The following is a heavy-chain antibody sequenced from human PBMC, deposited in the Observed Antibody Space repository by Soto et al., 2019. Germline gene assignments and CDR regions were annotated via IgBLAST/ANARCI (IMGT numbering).Heavy chain of an antibody. CDR2: INPTSGAT. CDR1: GYTFSTYF. CDR3: VRDSNYDLWSGYTYFDY. Sequence: GASVKVSCKTSGYTFSTYFMHWVRRAPGQGLEWMGVINPTSGATSYSQKFQARVTMTRDTSTGTVDMELRSLTSDDTAVYYCVRDSNYDLWSGYTYFDYWGQGTLVTVSS. J-gene: IGHJ4*02. D-gene: IGHD3-3*01. V-gene: IGHV1-46*03.